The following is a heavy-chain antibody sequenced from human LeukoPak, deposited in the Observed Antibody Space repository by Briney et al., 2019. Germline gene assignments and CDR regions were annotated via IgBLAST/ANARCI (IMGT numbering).Heavy chain of an antibody. CDR2: ISGSGGST. Sequence: GGSLRLSCAASGFTFSSYGMSWVRQAPGKGLEWVSAISGSGGSTYYADSVKGRFTVSRDNSKNTLYLQMNSLRAEDTAVYYCARQVDLFDYWGQGTLVTVSS. D-gene: IGHD2-15*01. CDR1: GFTFSSYG. J-gene: IGHJ4*02. V-gene: IGHV3-23*01. CDR3: ARQVDLFDY.